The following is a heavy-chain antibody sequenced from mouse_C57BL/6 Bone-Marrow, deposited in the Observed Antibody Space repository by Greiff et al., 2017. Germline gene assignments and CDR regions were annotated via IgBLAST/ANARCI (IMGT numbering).Heavy chain of an antibody. CDR3: ARDRRASYGSSYWYFDV. Sequence: EVKLVESEGGLVQPGSSMKLSCTASGFTFSDYYMAWVRQVPEKGLEWVANINYDGSSTYYLDSLKSRFIISRDNAKNILYLQMSSLKSEDTATYYCARDRRASYGSSYWYFDVWGTGTTVTVSS. D-gene: IGHD1-1*01. CDR2: INYDGSST. J-gene: IGHJ1*03. CDR1: GFTFSDYY. V-gene: IGHV5-16*01.